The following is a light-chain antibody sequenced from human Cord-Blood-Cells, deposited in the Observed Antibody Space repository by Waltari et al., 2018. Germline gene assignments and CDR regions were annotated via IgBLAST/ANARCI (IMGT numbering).Light chain of an antibody. CDR3: SSYTSSSTVV. CDR2: DVS. CDR1: SRDVAGYNY. Sequence: QSALTQPASVSGSPGQSITISCPGTSRDVAGYNYVSWYQQHPGKAPKLMIYDVSNRPSGVSTRFSGSKSGNTASLTISGLQAEDEADYYCSSYTSSSTVVFGGGTKLTVL. J-gene: IGLJ2*01. V-gene: IGLV2-14*01.